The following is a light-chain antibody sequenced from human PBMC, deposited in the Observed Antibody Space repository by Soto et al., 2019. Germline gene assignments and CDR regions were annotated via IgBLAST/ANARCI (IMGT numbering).Light chain of an antibody. J-gene: IGKJ4*01. CDR3: QQYYNYPLT. V-gene: IGKV1-5*01. CDR1: QSISSW. Sequence: DIQMTQSPSTLSASVGDRVTITCRASQSISSWLAWYQQKPGKAPKLLIYDASSLESGVPSRFSGSGSGTEFTLTISSLQPADFATYYCQQYYNYPLTFGGGTKVDIK. CDR2: DAS.